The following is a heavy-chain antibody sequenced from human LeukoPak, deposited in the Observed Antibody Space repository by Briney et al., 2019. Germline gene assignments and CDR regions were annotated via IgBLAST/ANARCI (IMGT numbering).Heavy chain of an antibody. D-gene: IGHD3-10*01. CDR3: ARARGSGSYMDAFDI. V-gene: IGHV5-51*01. J-gene: IGHJ3*02. Sequence: GESLKISCKGSGYSFTSYWIGWVRQMPGKGLEWMGIIYPGDSDTRYSPSLQGQVTISADKSISTAYLQWSSLKASDTAMYYCARARGSGSYMDAFDIWGQGTMVTVSS. CDR2: IYPGDSDT. CDR1: GYSFTSYW.